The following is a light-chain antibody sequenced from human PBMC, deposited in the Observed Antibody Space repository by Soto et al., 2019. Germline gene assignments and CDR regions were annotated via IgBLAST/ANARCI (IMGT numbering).Light chain of an antibody. V-gene: IGKV3-11*01. Sequence: IVLTQSPATLSVSPGERATLSCRASHSVGNYLAWYQQKPGQAPRLLIYDASNRATGTAARFSGSGSGTDFTLTISSLEPEDSAVYHCQQRSNWPLTFGGGTKVEFK. J-gene: IGKJ4*01. CDR3: QQRSNWPLT. CDR1: HSVGNY. CDR2: DAS.